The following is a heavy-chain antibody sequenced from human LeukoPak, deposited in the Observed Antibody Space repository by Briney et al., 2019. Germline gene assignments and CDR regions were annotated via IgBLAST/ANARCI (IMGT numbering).Heavy chain of an antibody. V-gene: IGHV1-69*04. CDR3: AREAPMVRGVKAGPNDY. D-gene: IGHD3-10*01. Sequence: SVKVSCKASGGTFSSYAISWVRQAPGQGLEWMGRIIPILGIANYAQKFQGRVTITADKSTSTAYMELSSLRSEDTAVYYCAREAPMVRGVKAGPNDYWGQGTLVTISS. CDR2: IIPILGIA. J-gene: IGHJ4*02. CDR1: GGTFSSYA.